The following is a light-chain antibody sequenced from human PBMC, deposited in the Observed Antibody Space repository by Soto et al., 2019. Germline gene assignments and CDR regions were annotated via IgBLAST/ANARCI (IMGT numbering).Light chain of an antibody. CDR3: SSYRSNSLRVI. CDR1: SSDVGGYNY. J-gene: IGLJ2*01. CDR2: EVT. V-gene: IGLV2-14*01. Sequence: QSALTQPASVSGSPGQSITISCTGTSSDVGGYNYVSWYQHHPGKAPKLLIFEVTNRPAGVSNRFSGSKSGNTASLPISGLQPEDEADYYCSSYRSNSLRVIFGGGTKLTVL.